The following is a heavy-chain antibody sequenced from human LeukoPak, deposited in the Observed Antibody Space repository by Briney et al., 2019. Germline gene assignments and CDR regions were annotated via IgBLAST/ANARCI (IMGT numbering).Heavy chain of an antibody. V-gene: IGHV3-23*01. D-gene: IGHD3-22*01. Sequence: GGSLRLSCAASGFTFSSYAMSWVRQAPGKGLEWVSAISGSGGSTYYADSVKGRFTISRDNSKNTLYLQMNSLRAEDTAVYYFAKGRITMIVVVTEYFQHWGQGTLVTVSS. J-gene: IGHJ1*01. CDR1: GFTFSSYA. CDR3: AKGRITMIVVVTEYFQH. CDR2: ISGSGGST.